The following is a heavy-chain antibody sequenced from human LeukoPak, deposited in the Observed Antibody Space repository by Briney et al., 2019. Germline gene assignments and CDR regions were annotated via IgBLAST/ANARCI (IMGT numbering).Heavy chain of an antibody. CDR3: ARARPHTLYKRVRGVIRSFFDY. D-gene: IGHD3-10*01. Sequence: SETLSLTCTVSSGSISTSNYYWGWIRQPPGKGLEWIGSIYYSGSTYYNPSLKIRVTISVDTSKNQFSLKLSSVTAAETAVYYCARARPHTLYKRVRGVIRSFFDYWGQGTLVTVSS. CDR2: IYYSGST. CDR1: SGSISTSNYY. J-gene: IGHJ4*02. V-gene: IGHV4-39*07.